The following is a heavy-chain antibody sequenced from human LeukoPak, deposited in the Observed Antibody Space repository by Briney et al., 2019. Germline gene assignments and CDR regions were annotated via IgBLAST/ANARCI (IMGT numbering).Heavy chain of an antibody. D-gene: IGHD6-13*01. CDR3: ARDPAGSSWFDF. CDR1: GFTFSSYE. J-gene: IGHJ4*02. Sequence: PGGSLRLSCAAFGFTFSSYEMNWVRQAPGKGLEWVSYIGISGSTTSYADSVKGRFTISRDNAKNSLYLQMNSLRDEDTALYYCARDPAGSSWFDFWGQGTLVTVSS. V-gene: IGHV3-48*03. CDR2: IGISGSTT.